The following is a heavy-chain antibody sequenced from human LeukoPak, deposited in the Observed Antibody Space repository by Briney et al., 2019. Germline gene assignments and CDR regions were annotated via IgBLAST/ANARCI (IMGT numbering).Heavy chain of an antibody. CDR1: GFTFTTYW. J-gene: IGHJ6*02. CDR2: INSDGSIT. V-gene: IGHV3-74*01. CDR3: ARDAVDTANAV. Sequence: GGSLRLSCAASGFTFTTYWMHWVRQAPGKGLVWASHINSDGSITSYADSVKGRFTISRDNAKNTLYLQMNSLRAEDTAVYYCARDAVDTANAVWGQGTTVTVSS. D-gene: IGHD5-18*01.